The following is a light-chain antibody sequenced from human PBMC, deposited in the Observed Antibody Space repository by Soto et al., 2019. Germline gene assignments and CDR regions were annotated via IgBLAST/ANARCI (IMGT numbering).Light chain of an antibody. CDR3: QHYNSYSEA. V-gene: IGKV1-5*01. Sequence: IRMTQSPSSFSAATGDRVTITCRARRDIGGRWAWFQQKPGNPPKLLIYDTSRLESAVPSRFSASGSGTEFTLTISSLQPDDFATYYCQHYNSYSEALGQGTKVDIK. J-gene: IGKJ1*01. CDR2: DTS. CDR1: RDIGGR.